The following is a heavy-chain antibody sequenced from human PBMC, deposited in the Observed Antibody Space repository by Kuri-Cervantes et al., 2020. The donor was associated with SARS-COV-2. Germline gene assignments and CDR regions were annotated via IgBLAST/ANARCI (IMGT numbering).Heavy chain of an antibody. Sequence: GESLKISCAASGFTFSSYAMSWVRQAPGKGLEWVSAISGSGGSTYYADSVKGRFTISRDNAKNTLFLQMSNLRADDTAVYYCAREREVSGDFWGQGTLVTVSS. J-gene: IGHJ4*02. CDR1: GFTFSSYA. V-gene: IGHV3-23*01. CDR3: AREREVSGDF. D-gene: IGHD1-14*01. CDR2: ISGSGGST.